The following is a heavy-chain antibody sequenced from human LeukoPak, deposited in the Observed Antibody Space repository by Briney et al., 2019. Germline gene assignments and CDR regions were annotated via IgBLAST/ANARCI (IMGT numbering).Heavy chain of an antibody. CDR3: AREGPINNGDLDY. D-gene: IGHD1/OR15-1a*01. V-gene: IGHV3-21*01. Sequence: GGSLRLSCAASGFTFSSYSMNGVRQAPGKGLEWVSSISSSGSYIFHADSVKGRFTISRDNAKNSLYLQMNSLRAEDTAVYYCAREGPINNGDLDYWGQGTLVTVSS. CDR2: ISSSGSYI. CDR1: GFTFSSYS. J-gene: IGHJ4*02.